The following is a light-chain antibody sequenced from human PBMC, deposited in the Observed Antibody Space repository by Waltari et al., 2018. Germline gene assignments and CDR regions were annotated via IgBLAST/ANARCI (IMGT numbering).Light chain of an antibody. Sequence: EIVLTQSPGTLSVSPGERASLSCRSSQSLSSSYLAWYLQKPGQAPRLLIHGASNRATGIPDRFSGSGSGTDFTLTISRLEAEDVAVYYCQQYGSSLWTFGQGTKVEIK. CDR2: GAS. V-gene: IGKV3-20*01. J-gene: IGKJ1*01. CDR3: QQYGSSLWT. CDR1: QSLSSSY.